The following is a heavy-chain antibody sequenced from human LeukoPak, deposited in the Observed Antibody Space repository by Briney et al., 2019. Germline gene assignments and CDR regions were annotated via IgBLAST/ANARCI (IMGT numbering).Heavy chain of an antibody. Sequence: SETLSLTCTVSSGSISTSNYYWGWVRQPPGKALEWIGNIFYSGSTYYSPSLKSRVTISLDTSRNQFSLKLNSVTAADTAVYYCARDGYNWGAFDIWGQGTMVTVSS. CDR3: ARDGYNWGAFDI. CDR2: IFYSGST. V-gene: IGHV4-39*07. CDR1: SGSISTSNYY. D-gene: IGHD5-24*01. J-gene: IGHJ3*02.